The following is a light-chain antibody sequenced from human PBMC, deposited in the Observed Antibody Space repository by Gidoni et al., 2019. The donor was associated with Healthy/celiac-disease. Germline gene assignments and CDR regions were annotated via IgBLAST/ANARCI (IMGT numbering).Light chain of an antibody. CDR2: AAS. CDR3: QQSYSTPHWT. V-gene: IGKV1-39*01. CDR1: QSISSY. J-gene: IGKJ1*01. Sequence: DIQMTQSPSSLSASVGDRVTITCRASQSISSYLNWYQQKPGKAPKLLIYAASSLQSGVPSSFSGSGSGTYFTLTISSLQPEDFATYYCQQSYSTPHWTFGQGTKVEIK.